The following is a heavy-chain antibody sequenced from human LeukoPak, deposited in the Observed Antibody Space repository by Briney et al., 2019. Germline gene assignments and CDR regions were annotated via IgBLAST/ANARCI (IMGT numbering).Heavy chain of an antibody. V-gene: IGHV1-8*03. CDR2: MNPNSGNT. CDR3: ARWSSSSYFDY. D-gene: IGHD6-6*01. J-gene: IGHJ4*02. Sequence: ASVKVSCKASGYTFTSYDINWVRQATGQGLEWMGWMNPNSGNTGYAQKFQGRVTITRNTSISTAYMELSSLRSEDTAVYYCARWSSSSYFDYWGRGTLVTVSS. CDR1: GYTFTSYD.